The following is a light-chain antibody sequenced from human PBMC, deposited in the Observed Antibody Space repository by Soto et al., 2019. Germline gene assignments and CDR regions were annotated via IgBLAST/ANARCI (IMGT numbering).Light chain of an antibody. CDR3: PRYDNLSYS. J-gene: IGKJ2*03. V-gene: IGKV3-20*01. CDR1: QSVSTVY. Sequence: EIVLMQSPGILSLSPGERATLSCRASQSVSTVYLAWYQQKLGQAPRLPIYGASSRATGIPDRFSGSGSGTDFTLTISSLEPADFAVYYCPRYDNLSYSFGQGTNLQIK. CDR2: GAS.